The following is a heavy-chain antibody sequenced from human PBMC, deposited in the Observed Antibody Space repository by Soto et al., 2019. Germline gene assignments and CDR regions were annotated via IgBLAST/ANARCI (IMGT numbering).Heavy chain of an antibody. V-gene: IGHV6-1*01. D-gene: IGHD2-15*01. Sequence: SHTLSLTCAISVDRVSSNSAAWNWIRQSPSRGLEWLGRTFYRSKWYNDYALSVKSRITINPDTSKNQFSLQLNSLTPEDTAVYYCASGGFGDRMYYFHDMDVWGQGNTVPVS. CDR1: VDRVSSNSAA. CDR3: ASGGFGDRMYYFHDMDV. J-gene: IGHJ6*02. CDR2: TFYRSKWYN.